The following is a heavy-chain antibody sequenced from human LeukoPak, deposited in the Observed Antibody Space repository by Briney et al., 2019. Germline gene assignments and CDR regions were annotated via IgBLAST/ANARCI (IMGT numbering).Heavy chain of an antibody. CDR1: GGSISSYY. CDR3: ARYSSGYYHSEYYFEY. CDR2: IYYTGST. D-gene: IGHD3-22*01. V-gene: IGHV4-59*08. J-gene: IGHJ4*02. Sequence: SETLSLTCTVSGGSISSYYWSWIRQPPGKALEWIGYIYYTGSTHYNPFLKSRVTISVDTTKNQFSLKLNSVTAADTAVYYCARYSSGYYHSEYYFEYWGQGTLVTVSS.